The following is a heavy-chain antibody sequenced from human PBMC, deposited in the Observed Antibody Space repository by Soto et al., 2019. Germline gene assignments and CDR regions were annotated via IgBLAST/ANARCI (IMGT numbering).Heavy chain of an antibody. Sequence: QVQLQQSGPRLVKPSETLSLTCTVSSGPDRSHNWGWIRQPPGRGLEWIGYVYYTGDTAYNPSLRVRVTISADTSTNDISLSLNSVTAADTAVYYCVTQGIDYLHGLVVVWGQGTTVSVSS. D-gene: IGHD4-17*01. J-gene: IGHJ6*02. CDR2: VYYTGDT. V-gene: IGHV4-59*08. CDR1: SGPDRSHN. CDR3: VTQGIDYLHGLVVV.